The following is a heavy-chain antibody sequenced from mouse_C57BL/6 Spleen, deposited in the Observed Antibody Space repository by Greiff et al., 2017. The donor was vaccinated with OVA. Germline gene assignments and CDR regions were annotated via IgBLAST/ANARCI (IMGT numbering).Heavy chain of an antibody. D-gene: IGHD4-1*01. CDR1: GYTFTDYY. CDR3: AREEGGASELGLDY. J-gene: IGHJ2*01. Sequence: QVQLKESGAELVRPGASVKLSCKASGYTFTDYYINWVKQRPGQGLEWIARIYPGSGNTSYNEKFKGKATLTAEKSSSTACMQLSSLTSEDSAVYVCAREEGGASELGLDYWGQGTTLTVSS. CDR2: IYPGSGNT. V-gene: IGHV1-76*01.